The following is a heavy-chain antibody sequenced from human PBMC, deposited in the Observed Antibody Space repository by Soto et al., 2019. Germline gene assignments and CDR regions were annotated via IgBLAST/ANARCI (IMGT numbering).Heavy chain of an antibody. V-gene: IGHV4-34*01. CDR1: GGSFSGYY. CDR2: INHSGST. Sequence: QVQLQQWGAGLLKPSETLSLTCAVYGGSFSGYYWSWIRQPPGKGLEWIGEINHSGSTNYNPSLKSRVTISVDTSKNQFSLKLSSVTAADTAVYYCARGGDYSFTPQYYFDYWGQGTLVTVSS. CDR3: ARGGDYSFTPQYYFDY. D-gene: IGHD4-17*01. J-gene: IGHJ4*02.